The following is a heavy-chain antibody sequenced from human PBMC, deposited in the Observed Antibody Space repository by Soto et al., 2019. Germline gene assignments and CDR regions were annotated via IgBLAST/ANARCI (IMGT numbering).Heavy chain of an antibody. V-gene: IGHV3-7*01. CDR3: ARAILERLPAYYYMDV. D-gene: IGHD3-3*01. J-gene: IGHJ6*03. CDR2: IKQDGSEK. CDR1: GFTFSSYW. Sequence: GGSLRLSCAASGFTFSSYWMSWVRQAPGKGLEWVANIKQDGSEKYYVDSVKGRFTISRDNAKNSLYLQMNSLRAEDTAVYYCARAILERLPAYYYMDVWGKGTTVTVSS.